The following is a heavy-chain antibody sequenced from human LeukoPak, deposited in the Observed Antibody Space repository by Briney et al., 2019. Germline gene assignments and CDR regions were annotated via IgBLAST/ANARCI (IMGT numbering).Heavy chain of an antibody. D-gene: IGHD2-15*01. CDR2: TYHSVST. Sequence: SETLSLTCAVYGGSFSGHYWSWIRQSPGKGLEWIGETYHSVSTNHNPSLKSRVTISLDTSKNQFSLKLSSVTAADTAVYYCARGRRIVVVLGTTRTHRDYYMDVWGKGTTVTVSS. J-gene: IGHJ6*03. CDR3: ARGRRIVVVLGTTRTHRDYYMDV. CDR1: GGSFSGHY. V-gene: IGHV4-34*01.